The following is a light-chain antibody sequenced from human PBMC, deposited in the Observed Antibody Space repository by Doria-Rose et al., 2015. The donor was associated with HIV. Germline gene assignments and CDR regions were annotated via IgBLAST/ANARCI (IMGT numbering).Light chain of an antibody. Sequence: TQSPSSLSASEGDRVTITCRASQDIYTSLAWYQQKPGTAPKLLIFDASSLESGVPSRNSGSGSGTDFTLTISSLQPEDFATFYCQQFYTFPHSFGQGTLLEIK. CDR1: QDIYTS. CDR3: QQFYTFPHS. V-gene: IGKV1-13*02. CDR2: DAS. J-gene: IGKJ5*01.